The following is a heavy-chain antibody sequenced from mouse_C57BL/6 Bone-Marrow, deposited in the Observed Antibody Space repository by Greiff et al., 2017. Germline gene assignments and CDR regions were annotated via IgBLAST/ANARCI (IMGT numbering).Heavy chain of an antibody. V-gene: IGHV5-12*01. CDR2: ISNGGGST. Sequence: DVMLVESGGGLVQPGGSLKLSCAASGFTFSDYYMYWVRQTPEKRLEWVAYISNGGGSTYYPDTVKGRFTISRDNAKNTLYLQMSRLKSEDTAMYYCARRLTTVVATPYAMDYWGQGTSVTVSS. CDR3: ARRLTTVVATPYAMDY. D-gene: IGHD1-1*01. J-gene: IGHJ4*01. CDR1: GFTFSDYY.